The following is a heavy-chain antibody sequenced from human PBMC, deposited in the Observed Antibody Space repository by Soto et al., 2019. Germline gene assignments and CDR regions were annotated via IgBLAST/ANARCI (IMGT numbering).Heavy chain of an antibody. Sequence: TATLSLTGTGSGGSISSYYWSWIRQPPGKGLEWIGYVHYTGSTNYNSPLKSRVTISVDTSKNQFSLKLSSVTAADTAVYYCARGIYDSSGYYTRVFDYWGPGTLVTVSS. CDR2: VHYTGST. CDR3: ARGIYDSSGYYTRVFDY. CDR1: GGSISSYY. J-gene: IGHJ4*02. V-gene: IGHV4-59*01. D-gene: IGHD3-22*01.